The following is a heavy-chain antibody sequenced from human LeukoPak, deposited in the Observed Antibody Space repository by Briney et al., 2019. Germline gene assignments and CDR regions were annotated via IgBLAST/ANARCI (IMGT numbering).Heavy chain of an antibody. CDR1: GLTFRNYG. D-gene: IGHD3-10*01. Sequence: GGSLRLSCAASGLTFRNYGMEWVRQAPGKGLEWVAVIWYDGSNKYYADSVKGRFTISRDNSKNTLYLQMNSLRAEDTSVYYCATVRGGSGTYYNDYWGQGTLVTVSS. J-gene: IGHJ4*02. CDR2: IWYDGSNK. CDR3: ATVRGGSGTYYNDY. V-gene: IGHV3-33*01.